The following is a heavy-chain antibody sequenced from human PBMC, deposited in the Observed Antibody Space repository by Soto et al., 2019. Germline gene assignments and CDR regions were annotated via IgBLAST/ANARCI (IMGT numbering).Heavy chain of an antibody. J-gene: IGHJ4*02. CDR1: GFSFTTYA. D-gene: IGHD2-2*01. Sequence: VQLLESGGGLVQPGGSLRLSCAASGFSFTTYAMSWVRQAPGKGLEWVSSISGSGGSTYDADSVKGRFTISRDNSKNTLYLQMNSLRAEDTAVYYCAKDNGYCVSTTCFKPFDNWGQGTLVTVSS. CDR2: ISGSGGST. V-gene: IGHV3-23*01. CDR3: AKDNGYCVSTTCFKPFDN.